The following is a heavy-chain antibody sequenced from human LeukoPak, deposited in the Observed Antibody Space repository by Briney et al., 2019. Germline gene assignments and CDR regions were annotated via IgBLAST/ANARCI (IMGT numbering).Heavy chain of an antibody. V-gene: IGHV3-30*02. CDR1: GFTFSSYG. CDR3: AKSNYYDSSDWFDP. CDR2: IRYDGSNK. D-gene: IGHD3-22*01. J-gene: IGHJ5*02. Sequence: GGSLRLSCAASGFTFSSYGMHWVRQAPGKGLEWVAFIRYDGSNKFYADSVKGRFTISRDNSKNTLYLQMNSLRAEDTAVYYCAKSNYYDSSDWFDPWGQGTLSPSPQ.